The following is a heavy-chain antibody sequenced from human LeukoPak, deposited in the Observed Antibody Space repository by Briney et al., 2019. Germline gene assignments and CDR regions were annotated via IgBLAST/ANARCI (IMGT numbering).Heavy chain of an antibody. J-gene: IGHJ4*02. D-gene: IGHD3-3*02. Sequence: ASVRVSCESSGDTFTSYGIGWVRQAPGQGLEWLGWIIPSNGKTNYAHNFQGRITLNTDRTKNTVYMDLRSLTADDTAVYYCARGRKISAFDSWGLGTLVTVSS. CDR2: IIPSNGKT. CDR3: ARGRKISAFDS. CDR1: GDTFTSYG. V-gene: IGHV1-18*01.